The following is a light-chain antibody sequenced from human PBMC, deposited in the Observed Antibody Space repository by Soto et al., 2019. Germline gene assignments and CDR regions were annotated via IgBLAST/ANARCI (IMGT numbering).Light chain of an antibody. J-gene: IGLJ1*01. V-gene: IGLV1-47*02. Sequence: QSVLTQPPSASGTPGQRVTISCSGSSSNIGKHYVYWYHQLPGTAPELLIYSNSQRPSGVPDRFSASKSGTSASLAISGRRSEDEADYYCASWDDSLSGFYLFGTGTKVTVL. CDR2: SNS. CDR3: ASWDDSLSGFYL. CDR1: SSNIGKHY.